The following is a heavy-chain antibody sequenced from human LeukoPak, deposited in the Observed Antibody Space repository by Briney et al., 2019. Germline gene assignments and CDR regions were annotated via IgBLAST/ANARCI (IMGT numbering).Heavy chain of an antibody. CDR3: ARGERVFLLYYFDY. J-gene: IGHJ4*02. D-gene: IGHD2-21*01. Sequence: SETLSLTCTVSGGSLSDYYWTWVRQPPGKGLDWIGYIYYSGSTNYNPSLKSRVTISVDTSKNQFSLKLSSVTAADTAVYYCARGERVFLLYYFDYWGQGTLVTVSS. CDR2: IYYSGST. CDR1: GGSLSDYY. V-gene: IGHV4-59*12.